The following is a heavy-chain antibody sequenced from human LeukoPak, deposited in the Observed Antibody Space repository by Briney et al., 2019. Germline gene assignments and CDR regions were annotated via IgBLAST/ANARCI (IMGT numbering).Heavy chain of an antibody. V-gene: IGHV4-39*01. D-gene: IGHD1-1*01. CDR1: GGSIRISSYY. CDR3: ARKKTGATNGLDV. CDR2: ISYSGST. Sequence: SETLSLTCTVSGGSIRISSYYWGWIRQPPGKGLEWIGSISYSGSTYYNPSLKSRVTISVDTSKNQFSLNLSSVTAADTAVYYCARKKTGATNGLDVWGQGTTVTVSS. J-gene: IGHJ6*02.